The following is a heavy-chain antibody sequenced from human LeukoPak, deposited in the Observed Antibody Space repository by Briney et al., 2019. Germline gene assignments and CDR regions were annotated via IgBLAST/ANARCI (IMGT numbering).Heavy chain of an antibody. J-gene: IGHJ4*02. CDR3: SSQISRGGN. Sequence: GGSLRLSCAASGFSFSTYWMHWVRQAPGKGPEWVSHITPDGSSTNYADSVKGRFTISGDNAKNTLYLQMNSLRAEDTAVYYCSSQISRGGNWGQGTLVTVSS. CDR2: ITPDGSST. V-gene: IGHV3-74*01. CDR1: GFSFSTYW. D-gene: IGHD3-16*01.